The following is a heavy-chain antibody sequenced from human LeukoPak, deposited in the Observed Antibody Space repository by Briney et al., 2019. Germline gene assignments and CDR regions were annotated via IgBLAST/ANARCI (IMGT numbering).Heavy chain of an antibody. Sequence: GGSLRLSCAASGFTLITYSMNWVRQAPGKGLEWVSYISSSSSTIYYTDSVKGRFIISRDNAKNSLYLQMNSLRAEDTAVYYCATGAGRGYNLWGQGTLITVSS. V-gene: IGHV3-48*01. J-gene: IGHJ4*02. CDR3: ATGAGRGYNL. CDR2: ISSSSSTI. CDR1: GFTLITYS. D-gene: IGHD5-24*01.